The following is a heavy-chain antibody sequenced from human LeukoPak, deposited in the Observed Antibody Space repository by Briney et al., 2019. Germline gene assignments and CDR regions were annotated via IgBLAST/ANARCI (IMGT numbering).Heavy chain of an antibody. J-gene: IGHJ4*02. CDR2: INWNGGST. CDR3: ASARRYDFRGSSDY. CDR1: GFSFEHYG. Sequence: PGGSLRLSCAASGFSFEHYGMSWVRQVPGQGLEWVSGINWNGGSTGYADSVRGRFTISRDNAKNSLYLQLNSLRAEDTAFYYCASARRYDFRGSSDYWGRGTLVTVSS. V-gene: IGHV3-20*04. D-gene: IGHD3/OR15-3a*01.